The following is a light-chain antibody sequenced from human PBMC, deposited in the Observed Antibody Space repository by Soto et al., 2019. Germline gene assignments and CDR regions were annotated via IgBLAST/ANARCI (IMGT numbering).Light chain of an antibody. CDR2: DAS. J-gene: IGKJ1*01. CDR3: QQYNTWPPT. Sequence: ERVMTQSPATLSVSPGERVTLSCRASQSVNNKLAWYQQKPGQAPRLLIYDASTRATGIPARFSGSGSGTEFTLTISSLQSEDFAVYCCQQYNTWPPTFGQGTKVEIE. V-gene: IGKV3-15*01. CDR1: QSVNNK.